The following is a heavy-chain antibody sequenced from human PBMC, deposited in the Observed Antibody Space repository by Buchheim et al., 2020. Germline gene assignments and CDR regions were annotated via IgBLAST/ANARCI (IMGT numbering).Heavy chain of an antibody. J-gene: IGHJ3*02. CDR3: ARDSPYSSGWYDAFDI. CDR2: IWYDGSNK. V-gene: IGHV3-33*01. Sequence: QVQLVESGGGVVQPGRSLRLSCAASGFTFSSYGMHWVRQAPGKGLEWVAVIWYDGSNKYYADSVKGRFTISRDNSKNTLYLQMNSLRAEDTAVYYCARDSPYSSGWYDAFDIWGQGT. D-gene: IGHD6-19*01. CDR1: GFTFSSYG.